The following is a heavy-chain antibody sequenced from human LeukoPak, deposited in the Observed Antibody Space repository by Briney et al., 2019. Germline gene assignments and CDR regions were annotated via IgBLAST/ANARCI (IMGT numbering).Heavy chain of an antibody. J-gene: IGHJ4*02. V-gene: IGHV1-69*01. D-gene: IGHD5-18*01. CDR2: IISIFGTA. CDR1: GGTFSSYA. CDR3: ARDVPIRGYSYGPPTYYFDY. Sequence: GSSVKVSCKASGGTFSSYAISWVRQAPGQGLEWMGGIISIFGTANYAQKFQGRVTITADESTSTAYMELSSLRSEDTAVYYCARDVPIRGYSYGPPTYYFDYWGQRTLVTVSS.